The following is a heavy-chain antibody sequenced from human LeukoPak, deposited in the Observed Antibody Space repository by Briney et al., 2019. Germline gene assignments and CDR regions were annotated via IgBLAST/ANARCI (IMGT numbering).Heavy chain of an antibody. J-gene: IGHJ4*02. Sequence: GGSQRLSCAASGFTFSSHGMYWVRQAPGKGLEWLSFIRFNGTFRYYADSVKGRFTISRDNPKNTLYLQMYSLRPEDTAVYYCARDGYHYGSGTYMYESGPAAPDYWGQGTLVTVSS. V-gene: IGHV3-30*02. CDR1: GFTFSSHG. CDR2: IRFNGTFR. D-gene: IGHD3-10*01. CDR3: ARDGYHYGSGTYMYESGPAAPDY.